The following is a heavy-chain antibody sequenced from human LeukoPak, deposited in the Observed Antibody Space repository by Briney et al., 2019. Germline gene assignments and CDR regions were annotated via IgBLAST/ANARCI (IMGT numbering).Heavy chain of an antibody. J-gene: IGHJ4*02. CDR2: INSNGST. CDR1: GGSLSNYY. CDR3: ARDYAGAVDY. Sequence: SETLSLTCTVAGGSLSNYYWTWIRQPAGKGLELIGRINSNGSTNYNRSLKSRVTMSVDTSKNQVSLNLTSVTAADTAFYYCARDYAGAVDYWGQGTLVTVSS. D-gene: IGHD1-26*01. V-gene: IGHV4-4*07.